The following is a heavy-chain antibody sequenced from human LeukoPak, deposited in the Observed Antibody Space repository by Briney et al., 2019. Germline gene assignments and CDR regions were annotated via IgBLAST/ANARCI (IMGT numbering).Heavy chain of an antibody. J-gene: IGHJ4*02. CDR1: GFIFSSYA. CDR3: APDIVVVPAATDY. D-gene: IGHD2-2*01. V-gene: IGHV3-23*01. Sequence: QAGGSLRLSCAASGFIFSSYAMSWVRQAPGKGLEWISDISGSGTNTYYADSVKGRFTISRDNSKNTLYLQMNSLRAEDTAVYYCAPDIVVVPAATDYWGQGTLVTVSS. CDR2: ISGSGTNT.